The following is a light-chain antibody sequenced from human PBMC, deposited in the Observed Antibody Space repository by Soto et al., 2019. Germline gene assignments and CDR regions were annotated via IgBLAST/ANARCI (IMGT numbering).Light chain of an antibody. V-gene: IGKV1-27*01. CDR1: QGIGVY. CDR2: AAS. Sequence: DIQMTQSPSSLSASLGDRVTITCRASQGIGVYLARFQQKPGNVPKLLIYAASTLQSEVPSRFSVSGSGTDFTLTISSLQPEDVATYYCLKYNSAPLTFGGGTKVEIK. CDR3: LKYNSAPLT. J-gene: IGKJ4*01.